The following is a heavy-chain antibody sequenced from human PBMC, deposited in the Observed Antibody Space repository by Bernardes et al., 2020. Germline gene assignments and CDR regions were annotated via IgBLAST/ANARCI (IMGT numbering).Heavy chain of an antibody. CDR3: ARAKYYDFWSGRYYGMDV. D-gene: IGHD3-3*01. J-gene: IGHJ6*02. CDR2: ISSSSSTI. CDR1: GFTFSSYS. V-gene: IGHV3-48*02. Sequence: GGSLRLSCAASGFTFSSYSMNWVRQAPGKGLEWVSYISSSSSTIYYADSVKGRFTISRDNAKNSLYLQMNSLRDEDTAVYYCARAKYYDFWSGRYYGMDVWGQGTTVTVSS.